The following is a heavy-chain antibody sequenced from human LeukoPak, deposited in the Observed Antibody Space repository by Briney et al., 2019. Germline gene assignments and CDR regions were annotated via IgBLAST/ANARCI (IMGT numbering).Heavy chain of an antibody. Sequence: ASVKVSCKASGYTFTGYYMHWVRQAPGQGLEWMGWINPNSGGTNYAQKFQGRVTMTRDTSVSTAYMELSRLSSDDTAVYYCARDLGHSSSSDWGQGTLVTVSS. J-gene: IGHJ4*02. CDR1: GYTFTGYY. V-gene: IGHV1-2*02. CDR2: INPNSGGT. D-gene: IGHD6-6*01. CDR3: ARDLGHSSSSD.